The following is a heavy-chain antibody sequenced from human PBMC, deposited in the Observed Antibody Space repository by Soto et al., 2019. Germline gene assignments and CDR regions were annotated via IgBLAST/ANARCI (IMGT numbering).Heavy chain of an antibody. CDR2: ISGDATIT. CDR3: ATDPYYYASGF. J-gene: IGHJ4*02. Sequence: GGSLRLSCAASGFTFSGQYMTWIRQAPGKGLEWVSKISGDATITYYADSVKGRFTVSRDNAKRALYLQMNSLRAEDTAVYYCATDPYYYASGFWGQGTLVTVSS. CDR1: GFTFSGQY. V-gene: IGHV3-11*01. D-gene: IGHD3-10*01.